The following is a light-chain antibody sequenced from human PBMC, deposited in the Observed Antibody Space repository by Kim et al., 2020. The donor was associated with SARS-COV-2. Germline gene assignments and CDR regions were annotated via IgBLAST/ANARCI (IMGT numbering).Light chain of an antibody. CDR3: QQYGSSPLYT. CDR1: QSVSSSY. Sequence: EIVLTQSPGTLSLSPGERATLFCRASQSVSSSYLAWYQQKPGQAPRLLIYGASSRATGIPDRFSGSGSGTDFTLTISRLEPEDFAVYYCQQYGSSPLYTFGQGTKLEI. J-gene: IGKJ2*01. V-gene: IGKV3-20*01. CDR2: GAS.